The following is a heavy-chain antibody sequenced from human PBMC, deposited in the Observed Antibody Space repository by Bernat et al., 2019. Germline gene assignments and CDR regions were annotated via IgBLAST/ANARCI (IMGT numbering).Heavy chain of an antibody. J-gene: IGHJ5*02. D-gene: IGHD3-3*01. CDR3: ARHRYDFWSGWNWFDP. CDR1: GGSISSSSYS. V-gene: IGHV4-39*01. Sequence: QLQLQESGPGLVKPSDTLSLTCTVSGGSISSSSYSWGWISQPPGKGLEWIGSIYYSGSTYYTPSLKSRVTISVDTSKNQFSLKLSSVTAADTAVYYCARHRYDFWSGWNWFDPWGQGTLVTVSS. CDR2: IYYSGST.